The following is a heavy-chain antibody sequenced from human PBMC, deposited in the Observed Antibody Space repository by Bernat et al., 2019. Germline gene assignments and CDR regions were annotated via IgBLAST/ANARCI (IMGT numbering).Heavy chain of an antibody. CDR3: ARSGAVQYSRSGYEEFVS. Sequence: AASAFTFNNYAMSWVRQAPWKGLEWLSSLSGSGGTTYYADSVKGRFTISRDNSKNTLYLQMNSLRAEETALYYCARSGAVQYSRSGYEEFVSWGKG. D-gene: IGHD6-13*01. CDR2: LSGSGGTT. V-gene: IGHV3-23*01. J-gene: IGHJ4*02. CDR1: AFTFNNYA.